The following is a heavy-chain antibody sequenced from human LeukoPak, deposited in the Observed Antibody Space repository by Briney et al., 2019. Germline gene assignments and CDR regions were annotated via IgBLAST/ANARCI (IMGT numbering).Heavy chain of an antibody. V-gene: IGHV4-34*01. CDR3: RYFAIRFDY. CDR1: GGSFSGYY. CDR2: INHSGST. J-gene: IGHJ4*02. Sequence: SETLSLTCAVYGGSFSGYYWSWIRQPPGKGLEWIGEINHSGSTNYNPSLKSRVTISVDTSKNQFSLKLSSVTAADTAVYYCRYFAIRFDYWGQGTLVTVSS. D-gene: IGHD3-9*01.